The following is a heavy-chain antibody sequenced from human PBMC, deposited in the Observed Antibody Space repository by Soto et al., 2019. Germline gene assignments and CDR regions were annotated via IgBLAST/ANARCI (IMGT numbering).Heavy chain of an antibody. V-gene: IGHV3-30-3*01. Sequence: GGSLRLSCAASGFTFSSYAMHWVRQAPGKGLEWVAVISYDGSNKYYADSVKGRFTISRDNSKNTLYLQMNSLRAEDTAVYYCARVPDSSGWPIFDYWGQGTLVTVSS. J-gene: IGHJ4*02. D-gene: IGHD6-19*01. CDR2: ISYDGSNK. CDR1: GFTFSSYA. CDR3: ARVPDSSGWPIFDY.